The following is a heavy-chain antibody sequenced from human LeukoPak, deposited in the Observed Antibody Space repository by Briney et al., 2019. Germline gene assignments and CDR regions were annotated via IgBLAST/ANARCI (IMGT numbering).Heavy chain of an antibody. D-gene: IGHD3-3*01. CDR3: ASPYVLRSLEWLPTSPSYYFDY. J-gene: IGHJ4*02. CDR2: SRDKGNSYTT. V-gene: IGHV3-72*01. CDR1: GFTFSDHY. Sequence: GGSLRLSCAASGFTFSDHYIDWVRQAPGKGLEWVGRSRDKGNSYTTAYAASVRGRFTISRDDSKNSLYLQMNSLRAEDTAVYYCASPYVLRSLEWLPTSPSYYFDYWGQGTLVTVSS.